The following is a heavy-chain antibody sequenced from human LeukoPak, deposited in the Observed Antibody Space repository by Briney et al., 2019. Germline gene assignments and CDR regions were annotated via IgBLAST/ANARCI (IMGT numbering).Heavy chain of an antibody. D-gene: IGHD2-2*01. CDR3: AKTSFRTSSLDY. Sequence: GGSLRLSCAASGYTFSSYAMSWVRQAPGKGLEWVSAISGSGGSTYYADSVKGRFTISRDNSKNTLYLQMNSLRAEDTAVYYCAKTSFRTSSLDYWGQGTLVTVSS. J-gene: IGHJ4*02. CDR1: GYTFSSYA. V-gene: IGHV3-23*01. CDR2: ISGSGGST.